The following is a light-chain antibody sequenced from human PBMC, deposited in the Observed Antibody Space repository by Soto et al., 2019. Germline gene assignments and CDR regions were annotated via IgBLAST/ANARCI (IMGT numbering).Light chain of an antibody. CDR3: SSYAGSNNPVV. CDR1: SSDVGGYNY. CDR2: EVS. Sequence: SALPKPPSATGFPGQSVTISCTGTSSDVGGYNYVSWYQQHPGKAPKLMIYEVSKRPSGVPDRFSGSKSGNTASLTVSGLQAEDEADYYCSSYAGSNNPVVFGGGTKVTVL. V-gene: IGLV2-8*01. J-gene: IGLJ2*01.